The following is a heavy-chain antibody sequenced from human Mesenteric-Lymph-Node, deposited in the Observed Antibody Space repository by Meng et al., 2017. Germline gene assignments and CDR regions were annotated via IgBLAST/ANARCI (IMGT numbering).Heavy chain of an antibody. J-gene: IGHJ4*02. D-gene: IGHD2-15*01. V-gene: IGHV1-2*02. CDR3: ASDLYCSGGSCYSGIDY. CDR1: GGTFSSYA. Sequence: ASVKVSCKASGGTFSSYAISWVRQAPGQGLEWMGWINPNSGGTNYAQKFQGRVTMTRDTSISTAYMELSRLRSDDTAVYYCASDLYCSGGSCYSGIDYWGQGTLVTVSS. CDR2: INPNSGGT.